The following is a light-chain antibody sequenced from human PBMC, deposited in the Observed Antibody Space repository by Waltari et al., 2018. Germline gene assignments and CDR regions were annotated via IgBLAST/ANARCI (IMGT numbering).Light chain of an antibody. CDR1: RSDVGGCPY. CDR3: SSYAGSHVV. Sequence: QSALTQPRSVSGSPGQAVTISCTGTRSDVGGCPYVSWYRQYPGRAPQALIYDVTKRPSGVPDRFSGAKSGNTASLTISGLQVEDEADYFCSSYAGSHVVFGGGTKLTVL. J-gene: IGLJ3*02. CDR2: DVT. V-gene: IGLV2-11*01.